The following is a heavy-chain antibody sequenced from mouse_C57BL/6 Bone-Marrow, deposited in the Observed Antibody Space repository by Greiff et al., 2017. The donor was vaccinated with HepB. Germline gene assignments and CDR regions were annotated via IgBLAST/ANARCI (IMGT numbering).Heavy chain of an antibody. CDR3: AREGRWLLLYYFDY. V-gene: IGHV1-9*01. J-gene: IGHJ2*01. D-gene: IGHD2-3*01. Sequence: QVQLQQSGAELMKPGASVKLSCKATGFTFTGYWIEWVKQRPGHGLEWIGEILPGSGSTNYNEKFKGKTTFTADTSSNTAYMQLSSLTTEDSAIYYCAREGRWLLLYYFDYWGQGTTLTVSS. CDR1: GFTFTGYW. CDR2: ILPGSGST.